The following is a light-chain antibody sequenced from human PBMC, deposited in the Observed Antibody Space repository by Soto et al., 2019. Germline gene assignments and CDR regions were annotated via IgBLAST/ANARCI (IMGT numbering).Light chain of an antibody. CDR3: QQFNVYPIT. CDR2: DVS. V-gene: IGKV1-13*02. Sequence: ALQLTQSPSSLSASVGDRVTITCRASQDIRGALAWYQQKPGKAPKLLIYDVSSLESGVPSRFSGSGSGTDFTFTISSLQPEDFATYYCQQFNVYPITFGQGTRLEI. CDR1: QDIRGA. J-gene: IGKJ5*01.